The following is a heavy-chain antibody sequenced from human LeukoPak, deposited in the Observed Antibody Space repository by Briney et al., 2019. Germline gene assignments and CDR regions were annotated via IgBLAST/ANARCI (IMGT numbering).Heavy chain of an antibody. CDR3: ARDSQSRYFDY. CDR1: GFTVSTNY. CDR2: IYSGGST. V-gene: IGHV3-66*02. D-gene: IGHD6-19*01. Sequence: GGSLRLSCAASGFTVSTNYMSWVRQAPGKGLEWVSLIYSGGSTYYADSVKGRFTISRDNSKNTLYLQMNSLRAEDTAVYYCARDSQSRYFDYWGQGTLVTVSS. J-gene: IGHJ4*02.